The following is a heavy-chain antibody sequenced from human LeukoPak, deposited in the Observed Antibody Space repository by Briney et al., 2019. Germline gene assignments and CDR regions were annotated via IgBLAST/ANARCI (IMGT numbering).Heavy chain of an antibody. CDR2: IKQDGSEK. D-gene: IGHD2/OR15-2a*01. J-gene: IGHJ4*02. Sequence: GGSLRLSCAASGITFRNYWMSWVRQAPGKGLEWVANIKQDGSEKYYMDSVTGRFTISRDNAKNSLYLQMNSLRAEDTAVYYCATPPFSVGLDSWGQGTPVTVSS. CDR3: ATPPFSVGLDS. CDR1: GITFRNYW. V-gene: IGHV3-7*01.